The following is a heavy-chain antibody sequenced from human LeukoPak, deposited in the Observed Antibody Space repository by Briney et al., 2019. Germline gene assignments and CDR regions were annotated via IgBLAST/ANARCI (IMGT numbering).Heavy chain of an antibody. D-gene: IGHD3-10*01. V-gene: IGHV3-15*01. CDR2: IKSKTDGGTT. CDR1: GFTFSNAW. Sequence: PGGSLRLSCAASGFTFSNAWMSWVRQAPGKGLEWVGRIKSKTDGGTTDYAAPVKGRFTISRDDSKNTLYLQMNSLRAEDTAVYYCANGPGKITMVRGARYYYMDVWGKGTTVTISS. CDR3: ANGPGKITMVRGARYYYMDV. J-gene: IGHJ6*03.